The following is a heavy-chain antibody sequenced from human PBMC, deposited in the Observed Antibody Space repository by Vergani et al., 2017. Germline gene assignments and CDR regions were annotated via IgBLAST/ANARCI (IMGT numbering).Heavy chain of an antibody. CDR1: GFTFSSYG. Sequence: VQLVETGGGLIQPGGSLRLSCAASGFTFSSYGMHWVRQAPGKGLEWVAVISYDGSNKYYADSVKGRFTISRDNAKNSLYLQMNSLRAEDTAVYYCARVPTTKNSSGWSGFDYWGQGTLVTVSS. CDR3: ARVPTTKNSSGWSGFDY. J-gene: IGHJ4*02. CDR2: ISYDGSNK. V-gene: IGHV3-30*03. D-gene: IGHD6-19*01.